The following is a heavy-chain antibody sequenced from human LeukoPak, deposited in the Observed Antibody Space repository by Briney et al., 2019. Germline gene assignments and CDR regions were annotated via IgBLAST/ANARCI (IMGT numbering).Heavy chain of an antibody. D-gene: IGHD3-3*01. CDR2: ISSSSSTI. Sequence: GGSLRLSCAASGFTFSSYSMNWVRQAPGKGLEWVSYISSSSSTIYYADSVKGRFTISRDNAKNSLYLQMNSLRAEDTAVYYCARLQYYDFWSGYLSLWGQGTLVTVSS. J-gene: IGHJ4*02. CDR3: ARLQYYDFWSGYLSL. CDR1: GFTFSSYS. V-gene: IGHV3-48*01.